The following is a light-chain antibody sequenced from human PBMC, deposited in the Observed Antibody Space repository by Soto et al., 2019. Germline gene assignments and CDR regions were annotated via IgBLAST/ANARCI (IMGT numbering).Light chain of an antibody. CDR3: QPDNSYPWT. Sequence: GDRVTITCRASQCISSWLAWCHQKPGKAPKLLIYDVSSLESGVPSRFSGSGSGTEFTLTISSLQPDDFTTSYFQPDNSYPWTLGQGTKVEIK. CDR1: QCISSW. J-gene: IGKJ1*01. CDR2: DVS. V-gene: IGKV1-5*01.